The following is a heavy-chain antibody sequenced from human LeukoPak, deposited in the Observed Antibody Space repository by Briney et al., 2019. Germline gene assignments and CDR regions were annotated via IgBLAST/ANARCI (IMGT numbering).Heavy chain of an antibody. Sequence: ASVKVSCKASRYTFTSYGISWVRQAPGQGLEWMGWISAYNGNTNYAQKLQGRVTMTTDTSTSTAYMELRSLRSHDTAVYYCARSREQLWSPIPPTYFDYWGQGTLVTVSS. J-gene: IGHJ4*02. CDR3: ARSREQLWSPIPPTYFDY. CDR1: RYTFTSYG. V-gene: IGHV1-18*01. D-gene: IGHD5-18*01. CDR2: ISAYNGNT.